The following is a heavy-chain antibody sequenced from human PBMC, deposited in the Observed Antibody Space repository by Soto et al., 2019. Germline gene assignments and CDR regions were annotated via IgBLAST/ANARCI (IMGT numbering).Heavy chain of an antibody. D-gene: IGHD6-13*01. CDR2: IYYSGST. V-gene: IGHV4-39*01. J-gene: IGHJ6*02. CDR1: GGSISSSSYY. CDR3: ARHVSGSSWSSYYYGMDV. Sequence: SETLSLTCTVSGGSISSSSYYWGWIRQPPGKGLEWIGSIYYSGSTYYNPSLKSRVTISVATSKNQFSLKLSSVTAADTAVYYCARHVSGSSWSSYYYGMDVGGQGTTVTGSS.